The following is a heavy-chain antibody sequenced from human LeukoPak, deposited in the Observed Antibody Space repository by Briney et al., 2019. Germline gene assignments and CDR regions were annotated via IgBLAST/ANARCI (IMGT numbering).Heavy chain of an antibody. J-gene: IGHJ4*02. V-gene: IGHV6-1*01. CDR1: GDSVSSNSAT. CDR2: TYYRSKWYN. Sequence: SQTLSLTCAISGDSVSSNSATWTWIRQSPSRGLEWLGRTYYRSKWYNDYAVSVKSRITINPDTSRNQFSLQLNSVTPEDTAVYYCARGPSSNSWYFDYWGQGTLVTVSS. D-gene: IGHD6-13*01. CDR3: ARGPSSNSWYFDY.